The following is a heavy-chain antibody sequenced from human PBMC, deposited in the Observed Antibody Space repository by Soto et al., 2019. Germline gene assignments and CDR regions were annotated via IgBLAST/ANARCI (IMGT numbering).Heavy chain of an antibody. V-gene: IGHV3-7*01. CDR2: IKQDGSEK. CDR1: GFTFSSYW. D-gene: IGHD4-4*01. CDR3: ARSGTTVTYYYYYYMDV. J-gene: IGHJ6*03. Sequence: GGSLRLSCAASGFTFSSYWMSWVRQAPGKGLEWVANIKQDGSEKYYVDSVKGRFTISRDNAKNSLYLQMNSLRAEETAVYYCARSGTTVTYYYYYYMDVWGKGTTVTVSS.